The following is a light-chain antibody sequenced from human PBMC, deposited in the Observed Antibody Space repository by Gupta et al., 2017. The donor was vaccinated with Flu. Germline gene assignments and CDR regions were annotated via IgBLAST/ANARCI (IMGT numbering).Light chain of an antibody. J-gene: IGLJ3*02. Sequence: SVLTQPPSVSGTPGQSVTISCSGSSSNIGRDYVYWYQQFPGTDPGLLMDRDNHRPSGVPDRFSCSKSGTAATLAISGLRSEHEGDYDCVAWDDSLSGWLFGVGTKLTVL. CDR3: VAWDDSLSGWL. CDR2: RDN. V-gene: IGLV1-47*01. CDR1: SSNIGRDY.